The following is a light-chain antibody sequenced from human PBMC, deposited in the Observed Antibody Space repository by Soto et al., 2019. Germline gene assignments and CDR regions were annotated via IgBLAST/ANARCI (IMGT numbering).Light chain of an antibody. CDR3: LQVFTYPRT. V-gene: IGKV1-6*01. CDR2: SAS. CDR1: QGIRNE. J-gene: IGKJ1*01. Sequence: AIQMTQSPSSVSASVGDRVTITCRASQGIRNELGWYQQKPGKAPKLLIYSASSLQSGVPSRFSGSGSGTDFILTISGLQPVDFATYFCLQVFTYPRTFGQGTKVDIK.